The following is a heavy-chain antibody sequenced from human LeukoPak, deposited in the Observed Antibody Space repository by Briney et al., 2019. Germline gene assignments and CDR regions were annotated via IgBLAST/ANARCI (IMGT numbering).Heavy chain of an antibody. J-gene: IGHJ4*02. CDR1: GYTFTSYG. Sequence: ASVKVSRKASGYTFTSYGISWVRQAPGQGLEWMGWITSYNGNTKYAQQLQGRVTMTTDTSTGTAYMELRSLRSDDTAVYYCARAGAAAGTPFDYWGQGTLVTVSS. V-gene: IGHV1-18*01. CDR2: ITSYNGNT. D-gene: IGHD6-13*01. CDR3: ARAGAAAGTPFDY.